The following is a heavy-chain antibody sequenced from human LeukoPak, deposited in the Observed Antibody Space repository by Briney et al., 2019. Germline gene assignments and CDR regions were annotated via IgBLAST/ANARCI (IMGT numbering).Heavy chain of an antibody. V-gene: IGHV3-30*02. CDR2: IRYDGSNK. J-gene: IGHJ3*02. CDR3: ARGFRLLWFGELLGDAFDI. Sequence: PGGSLRLSCAASGFTFSSYGMHWVRQAPGKGLEWVAFIRYDGSNKYYADSVKGRFTISRDNSKNTLYLQMNSLRAEDTAVYYCARGFRLLWFGELLGDAFDIWGQGTMVTVSS. CDR1: GFTFSSYG. D-gene: IGHD3-10*01.